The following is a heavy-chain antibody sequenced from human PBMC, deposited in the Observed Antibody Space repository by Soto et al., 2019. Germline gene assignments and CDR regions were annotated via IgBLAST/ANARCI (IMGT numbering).Heavy chain of an antibody. Sequence: PGGSLRLSCAASGFTFSNYGMHWVRQAPGKGLEWVAVMSYDGSNTYYADSVKGLFTISRDNSKNTLYLQMNSLRAEDTAVYYCARRRGAGGLDVWGQGTTVTVSS. CDR2: MSYDGSNT. CDR3: ARRRGAGGLDV. CDR1: GFTFSNYG. J-gene: IGHJ6*02. D-gene: IGHD3-10*01. V-gene: IGHV3-30*03.